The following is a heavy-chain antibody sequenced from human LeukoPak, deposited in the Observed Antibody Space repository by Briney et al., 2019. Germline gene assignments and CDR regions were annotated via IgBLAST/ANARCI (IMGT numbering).Heavy chain of an antibody. CDR2: INPNSGGT. CDR3: ALPRWYQLLHDFGVHNDGMDV. J-gene: IGHJ6*02. Sequence: GASVKVSCKASGYTFTGYYMHWVRQAPGQGLEWMGWINPNSGGTNYAQKFQGRVTMTRDTSISTAYMELSRLRSDDTAVYYCALPRWYQLLHDFGVHNDGMDVWGQGTTVTVSS. CDR1: GYTFTGYY. D-gene: IGHD2-2*01. V-gene: IGHV1-2*02.